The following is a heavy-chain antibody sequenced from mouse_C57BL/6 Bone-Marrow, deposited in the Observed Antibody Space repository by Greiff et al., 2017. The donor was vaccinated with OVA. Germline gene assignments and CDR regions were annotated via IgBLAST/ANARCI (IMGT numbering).Heavy chain of an antibody. V-gene: IGHV1-82*01. CDR3: ARHEDGYYASYFDY. CDR2: IYPGDGDT. D-gene: IGHD2-3*01. J-gene: IGHJ2*01. CDR1: GYAFSSSW. Sequence: VQPVESGPELVKPGASVKISCKASGYAFSSSWMNWVKQRPGKGLEWIGRIYPGDGDTNYNGKFKGKATLTADKSSSTAYMQLSSLTSEDSAVYFCARHEDGYYASYFDYWGQGTTLTVSS.